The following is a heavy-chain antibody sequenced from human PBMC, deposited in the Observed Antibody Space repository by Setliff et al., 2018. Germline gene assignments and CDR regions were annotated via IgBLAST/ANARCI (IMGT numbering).Heavy chain of an antibody. J-gene: IGHJ4*02. CDR3: ARDLGHGGDSDY. CDR1: GGSISSGDYY. D-gene: IGHD2-21*02. V-gene: IGHV4-30-4*08. CDR2: IYYSGSI. Sequence: SETLSLTCTVSGGSISSGDYYWSWIRQPPGKGLEWIGYIYYSGSINYNPSLKSRLTISRDTSKNQVSLKLNSVTATDRAVYYCARDLGHGGDSDYWGQGILVTVSS.